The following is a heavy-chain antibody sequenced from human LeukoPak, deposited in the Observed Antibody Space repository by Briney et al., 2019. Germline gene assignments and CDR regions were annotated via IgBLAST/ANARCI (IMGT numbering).Heavy chain of an antibody. J-gene: IGHJ6*03. D-gene: IGHD5-24*01. CDR1: GGSISISSYY. Sequence: TSETLSLTCTVSGGSISISSYYWGWIRQPPGKGLEWIGSIYYSGSTYYNPSLKSRVTISVDTSKNQFSLKLSSVTAADTAVYYCARQGRDGYKVYYMDVWGKGTTVTVSS. V-gene: IGHV4-39*01. CDR2: IYYSGST. CDR3: ARQGRDGYKVYYMDV.